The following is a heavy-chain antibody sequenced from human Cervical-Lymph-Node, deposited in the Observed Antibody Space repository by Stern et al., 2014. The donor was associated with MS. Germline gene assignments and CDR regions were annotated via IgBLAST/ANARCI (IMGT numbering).Heavy chain of an antibody. D-gene: IGHD2-15*01. Sequence: SGPTLVKPTQTVTLTCTLSGFSVATAGVGVGWIRQPPGKALEWLAVLYWVADKLYSPSLKNRLTIIKATSKNQVVLTMTNVDPVDTATYYCAHSRVKYCRGGTCYSSLFDYWGQGTLVTVSS. J-gene: IGHJ4*02. CDR3: AHSRVKYCRGGTCYSSLFDY. V-gene: IGHV2-5*02. CDR2: LYWVADK. CDR1: GFSVATAGVG.